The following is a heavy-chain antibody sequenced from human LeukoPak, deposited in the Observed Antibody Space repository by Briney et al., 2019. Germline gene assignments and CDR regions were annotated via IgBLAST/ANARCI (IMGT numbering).Heavy chain of an antibody. CDR3: ARRDRQHFDY. J-gene: IGHJ4*02. V-gene: IGHV1-3*01. D-gene: IGHD3-22*01. Sequence: ASVKVSCKASGYSFTNHAIHWVRQAPGQRLEWMGWINVGNGNTKYSQMLQGRVTISRDTSANTAYMELSSLRSEDTAVYYCARRDRQHFDYWGQGTLVTVSS. CDR1: GYSFTNHA. CDR2: INVGNGNT.